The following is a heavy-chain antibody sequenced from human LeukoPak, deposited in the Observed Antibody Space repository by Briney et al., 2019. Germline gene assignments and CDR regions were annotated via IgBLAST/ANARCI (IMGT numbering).Heavy chain of an antibody. CDR1: GGPFINYA. CDR2: IIPIFDTA. D-gene: IGHD3-9*01. Sequence: ASVKVSCKASGGPFINYAISWVRQAPGQGLEWMGGIIPIFDTADYAQNFQGRLTITADESTSTAYMELSSLRAEDTAMYYCARDLLGSPTGYSSGAWDYWGQGTLVTVSS. J-gene: IGHJ4*02. CDR3: ARDLLGSPTGYSSGAWDY. V-gene: IGHV1-69*13.